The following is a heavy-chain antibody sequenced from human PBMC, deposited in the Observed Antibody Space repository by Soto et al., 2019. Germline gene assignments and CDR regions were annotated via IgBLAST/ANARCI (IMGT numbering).Heavy chain of an antibody. D-gene: IGHD2-15*01. CDR2: IYYNGST. Sequence: QVQVQESGPGLVKPSDTLSLTCTVSGGSVSRRSYFWGWIRQPPGKGLEWIGTIYYNGSTYYNPSLKSRVTLSVDTSKNQFYLKLTTVTASDTGLYYCARQRVVPATPTNWFDPWGQGTLVTVSS. J-gene: IGHJ5*02. CDR1: GGSVSRRSYF. CDR3: ARQRVVPATPTNWFDP. V-gene: IGHV4-39*01.